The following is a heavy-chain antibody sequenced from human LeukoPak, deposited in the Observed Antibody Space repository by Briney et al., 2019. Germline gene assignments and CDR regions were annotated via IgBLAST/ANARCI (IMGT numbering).Heavy chain of an antibody. D-gene: IGHD6-19*01. Sequence: PGGSLRLSCAASGFTFSSYAMSWVRQAPGKGLEWVSAISGSGGSTYYVDSVKGRFTISRDNSKNTLDLQMNSLRAEDTAVYYCAKDPRIAVADAFDYWGQGTLVAVSS. J-gene: IGHJ4*02. V-gene: IGHV3-23*01. CDR1: GFTFSSYA. CDR2: ISGSGGST. CDR3: AKDPRIAVADAFDY.